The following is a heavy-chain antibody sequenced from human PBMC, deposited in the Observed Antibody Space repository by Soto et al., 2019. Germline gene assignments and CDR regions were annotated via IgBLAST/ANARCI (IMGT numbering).Heavy chain of an antibody. J-gene: IGHJ4*02. CDR3: GRDPIVGATPGFDC. D-gene: IGHD1-26*01. CDR2: ISSSSSYI. V-gene: IGHV3-21*01. Sequence: TVTCAPSPYTFSSYSMNEFLQASGKRPEWVSSISSSSSYIDYAESVQGRLPISRDNAKNSLYLQMSSLRAEDTAAYYCGRDPIVGATPGFDCCGRRTLVTVSS. CDR1: PYTFSSYS.